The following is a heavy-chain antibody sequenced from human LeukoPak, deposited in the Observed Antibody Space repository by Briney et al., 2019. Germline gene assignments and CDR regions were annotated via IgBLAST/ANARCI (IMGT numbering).Heavy chain of an antibody. Sequence: SETLSLTCTVSGDSINSYFWSWSRQPPGKGLEWIGYIYYSGSTNYNPFVKSRVTISVDTSKNQLSLKLSSVTAADTAVYYCARAGRLWGSYRPNWYFDLWGRGTVDPVSS. V-gene: IGHV4-59*01. CDR3: ARAGRLWGSYRPNWYFDL. CDR2: IYYSGST. J-gene: IGHJ2*01. CDR1: GDSINSYF. D-gene: IGHD3-16*02.